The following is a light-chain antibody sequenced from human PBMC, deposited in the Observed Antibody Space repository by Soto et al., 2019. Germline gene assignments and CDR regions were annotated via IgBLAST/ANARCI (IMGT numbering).Light chain of an antibody. J-gene: IGLJ1*01. Sequence: QSVLTQAAAVSGSPGQSITISCTGTSSDVGGYNYVSWYQQHPGKAPKLMIYEVSNRPSGVSNRFSGSKSGNTASLTISGLQAEDEADSYCSSYTSSSTLYVFGTGTKVTVL. CDR2: EVS. CDR1: SSDVGGYNY. CDR3: SSYTSSSTLYV. V-gene: IGLV2-14*01.